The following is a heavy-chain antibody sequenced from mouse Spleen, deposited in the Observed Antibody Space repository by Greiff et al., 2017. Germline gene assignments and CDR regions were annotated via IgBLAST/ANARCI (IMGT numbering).Heavy chain of an antibody. CDR1: GFSLTSYG. Sequence: VQGVESGPGLVAPSQSLSITCTVSGFSLTSYGVDWVRQSPGKGLEWLGVIWGGGSTNYNSALKSRLSISKDNSKSQVFLKMNSLQTDDTAMYYCASDPGTGGFAYWGQGTLVTVSA. CDR2: IWGGGST. J-gene: IGHJ3*01. V-gene: IGHV2-6*01. CDR3: ASDPGTGGFAY. D-gene: IGHD3-3*01.